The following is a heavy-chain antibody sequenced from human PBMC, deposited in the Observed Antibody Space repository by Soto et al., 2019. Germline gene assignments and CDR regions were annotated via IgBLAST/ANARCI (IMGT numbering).Heavy chain of an antibody. CDR3: AQAPNVVTHWFDP. CDR2: ISWNSGDV. J-gene: IGHJ5*02. D-gene: IGHD3-22*01. V-gene: IGHV3-9*01. Sequence: EVQLVESGGGLVQPGRSLRLSCAASGFMFDDFAMHWVLQAPGKGLEWVSGISWNSGDVAYADSVKGRFTLSRDNAKHSVYLHLNSLRPEDTALYYCAQAPNVVTHWFDPWGQGTLVTVSS. CDR1: GFMFDDFA.